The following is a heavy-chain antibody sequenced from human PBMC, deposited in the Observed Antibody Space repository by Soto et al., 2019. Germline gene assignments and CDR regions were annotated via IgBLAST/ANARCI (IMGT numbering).Heavy chain of an antibody. CDR2: ISYDGSNK. V-gene: IGHV3-30-3*01. Sequence: QVQLVESGGGVVQPGRSLRLSCAASGFTFSSYAMHWVRQAPGKGLEWVAVISYDGSNKYYADSVKGRFTISRDNSKNTLYLQMNSLRAEDTAVYYCARGGIGDPRRPRNDYWGQGTLVTVSS. D-gene: IGHD1-26*01. J-gene: IGHJ4*02. CDR3: ARGGIGDPRRPRNDY. CDR1: GFTFSSYA.